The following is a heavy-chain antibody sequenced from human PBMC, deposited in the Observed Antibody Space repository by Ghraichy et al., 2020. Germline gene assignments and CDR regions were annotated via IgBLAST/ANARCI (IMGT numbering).Heavy chain of an antibody. Sequence: SETLSLTCTVSGGSISSGDYYWSWIRQPPGKGLEWIGYIYYSGSTYYNPSLKSRVTISVDTSKNQFSLKLSSVTAADTAGYYCARDSSGGNSDFDYWGQETLVTVSS. V-gene: IGHV4-30-4*01. J-gene: IGHJ4*02. D-gene: IGHD4-23*01. CDR1: GGSISSGDYY. CDR3: ARDSSGGNSDFDY. CDR2: IYYSGST.